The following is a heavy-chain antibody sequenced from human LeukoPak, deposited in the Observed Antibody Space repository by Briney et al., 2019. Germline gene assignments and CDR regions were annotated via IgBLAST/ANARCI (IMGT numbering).Heavy chain of an antibody. CDR3: ASPDLWVDP. V-gene: IGHV3-23*01. J-gene: IGHJ5*02. CDR2: ISGSGGST. Sequence: GGTLRLSCAASGFTFSSYGMSWVRQAPGEGLEWVSVISGSGGSTYYADSVKGRFTISRDNSKNTLYLQMNSLRAEDTAVYYCASPDLWVDPWGQGTLVTVSS. CDR1: GFTFSSYG.